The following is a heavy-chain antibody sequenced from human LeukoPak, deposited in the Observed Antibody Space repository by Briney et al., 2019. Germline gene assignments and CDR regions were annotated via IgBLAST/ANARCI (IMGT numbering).Heavy chain of an antibody. CDR1: GYTFTSYD. V-gene: IGHV1-2*02. Sequence: ASVKVSCKASGYTFTSYDINWVRQAPGQGLEWMGWINPNNGGTKYAQTFQGRVTMTRDTSISTVYMEVSRLRSDDTAVYYCARDFTTVPPYFDYWGQGTLVTVSS. CDR3: ARDFTTVPPYFDY. D-gene: IGHD4-17*01. J-gene: IGHJ4*02. CDR2: INPNNGGT.